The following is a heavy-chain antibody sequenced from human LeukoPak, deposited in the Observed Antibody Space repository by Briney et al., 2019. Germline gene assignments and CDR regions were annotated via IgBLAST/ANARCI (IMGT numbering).Heavy chain of an antibody. Sequence: SETLSLTCTVSGGSISSSSYYWGWIRQPPGKGLERIGSIYYSGSTYYNPSLKSRVTISVDTSKNQFSLKLSSVTAADTAVYYCARPTWGSTGYFDYWGQGTLVTVSS. J-gene: IGHJ4*02. V-gene: IGHV4-39*01. CDR3: ARPTWGSTGYFDY. D-gene: IGHD2-2*01. CDR1: GGSISSSSYY. CDR2: IYYSGST.